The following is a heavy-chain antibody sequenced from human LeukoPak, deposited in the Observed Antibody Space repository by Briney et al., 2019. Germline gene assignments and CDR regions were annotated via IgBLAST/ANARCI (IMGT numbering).Heavy chain of an antibody. D-gene: IGHD3-22*01. CDR2: IYYSGST. CDR3: ARGHYDSSGYSFDY. Sequence: SETLSLTCTVSGGSISSYYWSWIRQPPGKGLEWIGYIYYSGSTYYNPSLKSRVTISVDTSKNQFSLKLSSVTAADTAVYYCARGHYDSSGYSFDYWGQGTLVTVSS. CDR1: GGSISSYY. J-gene: IGHJ4*02. V-gene: IGHV4-59*12.